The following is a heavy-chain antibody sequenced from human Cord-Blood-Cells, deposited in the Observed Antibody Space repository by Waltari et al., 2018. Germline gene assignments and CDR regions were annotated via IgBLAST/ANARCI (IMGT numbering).Heavy chain of an antibody. D-gene: IGHD3-16*01. CDR1: GYTLTELS. CDR2: FDPEDGET. J-gene: IGHJ3*02. V-gene: IGHV1-24*01. CDR3: ASSRGTYDAFDI. Sequence: QVQLVQSGAEVKKPGASVKVACKVSGYTLTELSMHWVRQAPGKGLEWMGGFDPEDGETIYAQKFQGRVTMTEDTSTDTAYMELRSLRSDDTAVYYCASSRGTYDAFDIWGQGTMVTVSS.